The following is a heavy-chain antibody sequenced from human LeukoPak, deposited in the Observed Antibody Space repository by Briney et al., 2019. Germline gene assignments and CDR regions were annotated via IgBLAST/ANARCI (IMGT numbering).Heavy chain of an antibody. CDR2: IYYSGST. J-gene: IGHJ4*02. Sequence: NPSETLSLTCTVSGGSISSSSYYWGWIRQPPGKGLEWIGSIYYSGSTYYNPSLKSRVTISVDTSKNQFSPKLSSVTAADTAVYYCARRRGYYFDYWGQGTLVTVSS. CDR1: GGSISSSSYY. CDR3: ARRRGYYFDY. V-gene: IGHV4-39*01.